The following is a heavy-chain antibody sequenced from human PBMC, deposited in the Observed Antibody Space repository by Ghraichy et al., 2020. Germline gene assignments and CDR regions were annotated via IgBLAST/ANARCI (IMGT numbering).Heavy chain of an antibody. D-gene: IGHD3-10*01. Sequence: SETLSLTCIVYGGSISGYYWSWIRQPPGKGLEWIAYKYFSGSTNYNPSLKSRVTISVDTSKNQLSLKLTSLTAADTAVYYCARGRGGSGSHYDNWGQGSLVVVSS. CDR1: GGSISGYY. CDR3: ARGRGGSGSHYDN. CDR2: KYFSGST. V-gene: IGHV4-59*01. J-gene: IGHJ4*02.